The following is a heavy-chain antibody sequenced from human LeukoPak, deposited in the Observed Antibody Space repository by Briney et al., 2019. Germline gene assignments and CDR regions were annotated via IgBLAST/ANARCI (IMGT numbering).Heavy chain of an antibody. CDR3: ARGIVVVPAAPDAFVI. CDR1: GFTFSSYG. D-gene: IGHD2-2*01. J-gene: IGHJ3*02. V-gene: IGHV3-33*01. Sequence: GGSLRLSCAASGFTFSSYGMHWVRQAPGKGLEGVAVIWYGGSNKYYADSVKGRFTISREYSKNTVYLQMNSLRAEDTAVYYCARGIVVVPAAPDAFVIWGEGKMVTVSP. CDR2: IWYGGSNK.